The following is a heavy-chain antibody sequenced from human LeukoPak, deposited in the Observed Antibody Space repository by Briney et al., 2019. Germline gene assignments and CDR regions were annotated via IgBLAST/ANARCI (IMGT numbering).Heavy chain of an antibody. J-gene: IGHJ4*02. Sequence: GGSLRLSCAASGFTFSRNSMNWVAQAPGRGLEWVSSISSSSSYIYYADSMKGRFTISRDNDKNSLFLQMNSLRAEDTAVYYCARGSGPTLTTVDYWGQGTLVTVSS. CDR1: GFTFSRNS. V-gene: IGHV3-21*01. D-gene: IGHD4-17*01. CDR2: ISSSSSYI. CDR3: ARGSGPTLTTVDY.